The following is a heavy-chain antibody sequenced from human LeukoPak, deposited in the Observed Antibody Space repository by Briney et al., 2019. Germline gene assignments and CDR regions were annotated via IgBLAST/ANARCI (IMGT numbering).Heavy chain of an antibody. D-gene: IGHD6-19*01. CDR1: GGSFSGYY. CDR3: AKQGAGIRD. CDR2: ISGSSSTI. J-gene: IGHJ4*02. Sequence: LSLTCAVYGGSFSGYYWSWIRQPPGKGLEWISYISGSSSTIYYADSVKGRFTISRDNAKNSLYLQMNSLRAEDTAVYYCAKQGAGIRDWGQGTLVTVSS. V-gene: IGHV3-11*04.